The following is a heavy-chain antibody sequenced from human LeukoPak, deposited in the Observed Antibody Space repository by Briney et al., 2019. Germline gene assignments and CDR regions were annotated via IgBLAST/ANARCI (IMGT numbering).Heavy chain of an antibody. CDR2: IKGGGGDP. CDR3: AQGGHDFNPFYY. CDR1: GFTFSTYA. J-gene: IGHJ4*02. V-gene: IGHV3-23*01. D-gene: IGHD2-21*02. Sequence: GGSLRLSCAASGFTFSTYAMGWVRQAPREGLEWVSSIKGGGGDPFYADSVRGRFTISRDKPKNTLYLQLNSLRPEDTAVYFCAQGGHDFNPFYYWGQGTLVTVSS.